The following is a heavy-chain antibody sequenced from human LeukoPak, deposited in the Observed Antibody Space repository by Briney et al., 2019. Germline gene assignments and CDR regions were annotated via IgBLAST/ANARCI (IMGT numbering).Heavy chain of an antibody. V-gene: IGHV4-39*01. J-gene: IGHJ4*02. CDR1: GGSISSSSYY. D-gene: IGHD1-26*01. CDR2: IYYSGST. CDR3: ARHSYLVGAYFDY. Sequence: SETLSLTCTVSGGSISSSSYYWGWIRQPPGKGLEWIGSIYYSGSTYYNPSLKSRVTISVDTSKNQFSLKLSSVTAADTAVYYCARHSYLVGAYFDYWGRGTLVTVSS.